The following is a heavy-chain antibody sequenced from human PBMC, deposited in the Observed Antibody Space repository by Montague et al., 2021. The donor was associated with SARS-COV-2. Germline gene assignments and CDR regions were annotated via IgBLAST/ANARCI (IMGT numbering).Heavy chain of an antibody. CDR1: GLTFSSYG. CDR2: IWYDGSNK. J-gene: IGHJ4*02. Sequence: SLRLSCAASGLTFSSYGMHWVRQAPGKGLEWVAVIWYDGSNKYYADSVKGRFTISRDNSKNTLYLQMNSLRAEDTAVYYCASPRYYYGSGSYSPLDYWGQGTLVTVSS. V-gene: IGHV3-33*01. CDR3: ASPRYYYGSGSYSPLDY. D-gene: IGHD3-10*01.